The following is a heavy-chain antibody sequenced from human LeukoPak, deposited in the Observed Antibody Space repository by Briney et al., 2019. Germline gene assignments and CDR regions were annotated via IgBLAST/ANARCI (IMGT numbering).Heavy chain of an antibody. V-gene: IGHV1-2*02. J-gene: IGHJ6*02. CDR2: INPNSGGT. Sequence: ASVKVSCKASGYTFTGYYMHWVRRAPGQGLEWMGWINPNSGGTNYAQKFQGRVTMTRDTSISTAYMELSRLRSDDTAVYYCASGGAYDYVWGSYPPRERDCYYYYGMDVWGQGTTVTVSS. CDR3: ASGGAYDYVWGSYPPRERDCYYYYGMDV. CDR1: GYTFTGYY. D-gene: IGHD3-16*02.